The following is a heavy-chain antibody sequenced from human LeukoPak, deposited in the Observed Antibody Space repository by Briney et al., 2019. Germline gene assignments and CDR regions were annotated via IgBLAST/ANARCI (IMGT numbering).Heavy chain of an antibody. V-gene: IGHV3-33*06. J-gene: IGHJ4*02. CDR3: AKDRGSGSYCTDY. CDR1: GFAFSIYS. D-gene: IGHD1-26*01. Sequence: GGSLRLSCAASGFAFSIYSMNWVRQAPGKGLEWVAVIWYDGSDEKFADSVKGRFTISRDNSKNTLFLQMSSLRAEDTAVYYCAKDRGSGSYCTDYWGQGTLVTVSS. CDR2: IWYDGSDE.